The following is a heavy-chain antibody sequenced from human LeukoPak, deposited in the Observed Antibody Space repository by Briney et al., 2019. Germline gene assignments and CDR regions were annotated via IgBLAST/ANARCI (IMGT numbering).Heavy chain of an antibody. J-gene: IGHJ4*02. CDR3: ARDRTGDLDY. Sequence: GGSLRLSCAASGFTLSDYEMTWVRHSPGKGLEWISYISSDGSYIYYADSVKGRFTISRDNAKNSVYLQMNSLRVEDTAVYYCARDRTGDLDYWGQGTLVSVSS. CDR2: ISSDGSYI. D-gene: IGHD3/OR15-3a*01. V-gene: IGHV3-48*03. CDR1: GFTLSDYE.